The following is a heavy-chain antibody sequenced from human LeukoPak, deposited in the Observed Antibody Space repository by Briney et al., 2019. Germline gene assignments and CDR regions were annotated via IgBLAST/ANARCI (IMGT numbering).Heavy chain of an antibody. V-gene: IGHV5-51*01. CDR1: GYSFTSYW. J-gene: IGHJ4*02. Sequence: GESPQTFCKGPGYSFTSYWIGWVRQMPGKGLEWMGIMYPGNSDTRYSPSFQGQVTISADKSISTAYLQWSSLKASDTAMYYCARHQNNFTPDYWGQGTLVHVSS. CDR3: ARHQNNFTPDY. CDR2: MYPGNSDT. D-gene: IGHD1-20*01.